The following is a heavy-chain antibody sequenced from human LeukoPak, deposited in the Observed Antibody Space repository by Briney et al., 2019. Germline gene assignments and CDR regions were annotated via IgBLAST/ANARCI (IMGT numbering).Heavy chain of an antibody. CDR2: FDPEDEER. J-gene: IGHJ3*02. V-gene: IGHV1-24*01. Sequence: ASVKVSCKVSGYTLSELSMHWVRHTPGKGLEWMGGFDPEDEERLYVKKFQGRVTMTEDTSTDTAYMELSSLTSEDTAVYYCATDMGVVEVLGAFDIWGQGTMVTVSS. CDR3: ATDMGVVEVLGAFDI. CDR1: GYTLSELS. D-gene: IGHD3-10*01.